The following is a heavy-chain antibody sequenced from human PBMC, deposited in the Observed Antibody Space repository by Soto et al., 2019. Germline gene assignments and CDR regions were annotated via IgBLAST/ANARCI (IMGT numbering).Heavy chain of an antibody. CDR3: ARDYWYAFDI. V-gene: IGHV1-3*01. J-gene: IGHJ3*02. CDR2: INAGNGNT. Sequence: GASVKVSCKASRYTFTSYARHWARQAPGKRLEWMGWINAGNGNTKYSQKFQGRVTITRDTSASTAYMELSSLRSEDTAVYYCARDYWYAFDIWGKGTMVTVSS. D-gene: IGHD2-8*02. CDR1: RYTFTSYA.